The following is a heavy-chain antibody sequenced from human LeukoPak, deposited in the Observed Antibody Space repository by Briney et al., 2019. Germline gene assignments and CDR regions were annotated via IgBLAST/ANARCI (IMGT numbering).Heavy chain of an antibody. Sequence: PGGSLRLSCAASGFTFGDQAMTWFRQAPGKGLEWVSYISSRSSTIYYADSVKGRFTISRDNAKNSLYLQMNSLRDEDTAVYYCARGAIAGRGDNWFWFDPWGQGTLVTVSS. J-gene: IGHJ5*02. CDR1: GFTFGDQA. CDR3: ARGAIAGRGDNWFWFDP. CDR2: ISSRSSTI. D-gene: IGHD1-1*01. V-gene: IGHV3-48*02.